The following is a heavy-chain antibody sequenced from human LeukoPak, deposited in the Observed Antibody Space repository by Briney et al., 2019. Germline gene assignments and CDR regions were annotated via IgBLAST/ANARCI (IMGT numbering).Heavy chain of an antibody. CDR2: ISGSGGST. V-gene: IGHV3-23*01. J-gene: IGHJ4*02. CDR1: GITFNKNT. CDR3: AKETGYSGYDFGDY. D-gene: IGHD5-12*01. Sequence: PGGSLRLSSAASGITFNKNTFHWVRQAPGKGLEWVSGISGSGGSTYYADSVKGRFTISRDNSTNTLYLQMSSLRDEDTAVYYCAKETGYSGYDFGDYWGQGTLVTVSS.